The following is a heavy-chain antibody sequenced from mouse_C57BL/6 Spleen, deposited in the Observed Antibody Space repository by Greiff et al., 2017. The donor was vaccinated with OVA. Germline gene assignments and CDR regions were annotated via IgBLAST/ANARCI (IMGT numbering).Heavy chain of an antibody. CDR2: IDPETGGT. J-gene: IGHJ4*01. Sequence: VQLQQSGAELVRPGASVTLSCKASGYTFTDYEMHWVKQTPVHGLEWIGAIDPETGGTAYNQKFKGKAILTADKSSSTAYMELRSLTSEDSAVYYCTRSRTLYAMDYWGQGTSVTVSS. CDR1: GYTFTDYE. V-gene: IGHV1-15*01. CDR3: TRSRTLYAMDY.